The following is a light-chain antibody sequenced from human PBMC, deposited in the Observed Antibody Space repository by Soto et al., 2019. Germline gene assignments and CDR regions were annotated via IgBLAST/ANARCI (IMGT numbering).Light chain of an antibody. J-gene: IGLJ2*01. CDR3: GTWDSSLSAVI. V-gene: IGLV1-51*01. Sequence: QSVLTQPPSVSAAPGQKVSISCSGSSSNIGDNHVAWYQHLAGRAPKLLIYATNKRPSGIPDRFSGSKSGTSATLGITGLQTGDEADYYCGTWDSSLSAVIFGGGTKLTVL. CDR1: SSNIGDNH. CDR2: ATN.